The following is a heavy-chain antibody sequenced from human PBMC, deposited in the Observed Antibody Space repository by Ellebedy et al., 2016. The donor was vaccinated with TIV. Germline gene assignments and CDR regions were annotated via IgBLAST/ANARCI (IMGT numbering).Heavy chain of an antibody. D-gene: IGHD5-18*01. Sequence: GESLKISXAASGFTLSNAWMSWVRQAPGKGLEWVSSISGSGADTYYAASLNGDSLKGRFTISRDNSKKTLYLQISSLRVEDTAVYYCAKGIRLWSATSYTFDVWGQGTLVTVSS. V-gene: IGHV3-23*01. CDR1: GFTLSNAW. J-gene: IGHJ3*01. CDR2: ISGSGADT. CDR3: AKGIRLWSATSYTFDV.